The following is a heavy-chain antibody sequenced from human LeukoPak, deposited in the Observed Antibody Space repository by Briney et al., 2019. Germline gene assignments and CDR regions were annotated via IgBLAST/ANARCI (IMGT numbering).Heavy chain of an antibody. CDR1: GFTFNNYW. J-gene: IGHJ4*02. CDR3: ARSSYQYDSSANY. CDR2: IKQDGSEK. D-gene: IGHD3-22*01. Sequence: PGGSQRLSCAGSGFTFNNYWVSWVRQAPGKGLEWVANIKQDGSEKYYVDSVKGRFTISRDNAKNSLYLRMNSLRAEDTAVYYCARSSYQYDSSANYWGQGPLVTVSS. V-gene: IGHV3-7*04.